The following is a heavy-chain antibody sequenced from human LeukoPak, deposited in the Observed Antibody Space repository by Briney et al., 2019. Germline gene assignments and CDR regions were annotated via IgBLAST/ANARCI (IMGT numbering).Heavy chain of an antibody. Sequence: SETLSLTCAVSGGSFSGYYWSWIRQPPGKGLEWIGEINHSGSTNYNPSLKSRVTISVDTSKNQFSLKLSSVTAAGTAVYYCARGPARGSSSSLDYWGQGTLVTVSS. V-gene: IGHV4-34*01. CDR1: GGSFSGYY. CDR2: INHSGST. J-gene: IGHJ4*02. D-gene: IGHD6-6*01. CDR3: ARGPARGSSSSLDY.